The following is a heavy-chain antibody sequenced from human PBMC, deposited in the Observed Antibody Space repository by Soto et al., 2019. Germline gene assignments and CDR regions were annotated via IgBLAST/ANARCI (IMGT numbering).Heavy chain of an antibody. CDR3: ARSADIVRGVLIFDP. D-gene: IGHD3-10*01. V-gene: IGHV1-2*04. CDR2: INPNSGGT. J-gene: IGHJ5*02. CDR1: GYTFTGYY. Sequence: QVQLVQSGAEVKKPGASVKVSCKASGYTFTGYYMHLVRQAPGQGREWMGWINPNSGGTNYAQKFQGWVTMTRDTSIITAYMELSRLRSDDTAVYYCARSADIVRGVLIFDPWGQGTLVTVSS.